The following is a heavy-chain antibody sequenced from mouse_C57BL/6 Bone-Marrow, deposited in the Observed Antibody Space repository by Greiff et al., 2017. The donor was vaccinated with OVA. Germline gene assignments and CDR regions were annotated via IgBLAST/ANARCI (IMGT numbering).Heavy chain of an antibody. CDR3: ARDRYYYGSRPFDY. J-gene: IGHJ2*01. Sequence: EVKLVESGGGLVKPGGSLKLSCAASGFTFSSYAMSWVRQTPEKRLEWVATISDGGSYTYYPDNVKGRFTISRDNAKNNLYLQMSHLKSEDTAMYYCARDRYYYGSRPFDYWGQGTTLTVSS. D-gene: IGHD1-1*01. V-gene: IGHV5-4*01. CDR2: ISDGGSYT. CDR1: GFTFSSYA.